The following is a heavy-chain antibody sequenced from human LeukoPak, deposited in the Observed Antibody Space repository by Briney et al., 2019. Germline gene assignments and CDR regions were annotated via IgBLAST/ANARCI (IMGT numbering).Heavy chain of an antibody. CDR3: ARDVDTSGHFSRFDP. CDR1: GFTFSNYG. D-gene: IGHD3-22*01. J-gene: IGHJ5*02. CDR2: IWYDGSNQ. V-gene: IGHV3-33*01. Sequence: GSLRLSCAASGFTFSNYGMHWVRQAPGKGLEWVAVIWYDGSNQEYADSVRGRFTISRDSSKNTVYLQMNSLRDDDTAVYYCARDVDTSGHFSRFDPWGQGTLVTVSS.